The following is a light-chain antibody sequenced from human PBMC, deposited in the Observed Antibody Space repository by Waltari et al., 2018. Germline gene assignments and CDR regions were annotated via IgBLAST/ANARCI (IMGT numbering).Light chain of an antibody. Sequence: TQSPGPLSLSPGERATLSCRASQSVGSSYLAWYQQKPGQAPRLLIYGASSRATDIPARFSGSGSGTDFTLTISRLEPEDFAVYYCQQYGTSRTFGQGTKVEIK. CDR1: QSVGSSY. CDR2: GAS. V-gene: IGKV3-20*01. CDR3: QQYGTSRT. J-gene: IGKJ1*01.